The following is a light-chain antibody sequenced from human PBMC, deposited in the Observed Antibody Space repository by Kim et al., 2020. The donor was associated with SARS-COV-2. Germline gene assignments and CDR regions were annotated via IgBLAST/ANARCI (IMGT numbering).Light chain of an antibody. V-gene: IGLV2-23*02. CDR1: SSDVGSDNL. CDR2: EVS. J-gene: IGLJ2*01. Sequence: QSVLTQPASVSGSPGQTITISCTGSSSDVGSDNLVSWYQQLPGKAPKLMIYEVSNRPSGVSDRFSGSKSANTASLTITGLQADDEADYYCCSYAGSSTTVFGGGTQLTVL. CDR3: CSYAGSSTTV.